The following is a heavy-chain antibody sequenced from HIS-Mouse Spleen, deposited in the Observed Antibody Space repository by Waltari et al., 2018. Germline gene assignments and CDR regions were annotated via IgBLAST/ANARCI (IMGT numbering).Heavy chain of an antibody. CDR3: AREIPYSSSWYDWYFDL. J-gene: IGHJ2*01. V-gene: IGHV4-39*07. CDR1: GGYISSSNYY. Sequence: QLQLQESGPGLVKPSETLSLTCTFSGGYISSSNYYWGWIRQPPGKGLGWIGSSDYSGSTYYNPSLKSRVSISVDTSKNQFALKLSSVTAADTAVYYCAREIPYSSSWYDWYFDLWGRGTLVTVSS. CDR2: SDYSGST. D-gene: IGHD6-13*01.